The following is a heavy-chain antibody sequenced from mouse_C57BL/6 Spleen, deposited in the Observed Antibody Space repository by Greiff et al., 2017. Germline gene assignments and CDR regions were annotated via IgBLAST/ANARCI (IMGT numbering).Heavy chain of an antibody. V-gene: IGHV1-69*01. Sequence: VQLQQPGAELVMPGASVKLSCKASGYTFTSYWMHWVKQRPGQGLEWIGEIDPSDSYTNYNQKFKGKSTLTVDKSSSTAYMQLSSLTSEDSAVYYWARADSSHFDYWGQGTTLTVSS. CDR1: GYTFTSYW. D-gene: IGHD3-2*01. CDR2: IDPSDSYT. CDR3: ARADSSHFDY. J-gene: IGHJ2*01.